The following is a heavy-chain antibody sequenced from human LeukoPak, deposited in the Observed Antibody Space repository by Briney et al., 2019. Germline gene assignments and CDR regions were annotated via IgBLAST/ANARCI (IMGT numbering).Heavy chain of an antibody. D-gene: IGHD2-15*01. CDR1: GFTFSGFW. V-gene: IGHV3-74*01. CDR2: ISFDGSDA. CDR3: VRDPIPGYPDYFDS. Sequence: GGSLRLSCAASGFTFSGFWMHWVRQAPGKGLLWVSCISFDGSDATYADSVKGRFTISRDNAKNTLHLQMNSLRLEDTALYHCVRDPIPGYPDYFDSWGRGTLVTVSS. J-gene: IGHJ4*02.